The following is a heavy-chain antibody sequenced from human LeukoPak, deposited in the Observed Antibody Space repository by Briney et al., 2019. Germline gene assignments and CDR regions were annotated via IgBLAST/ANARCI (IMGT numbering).Heavy chain of an antibody. CDR3: ARGPHSPNYSGSYCFDY. CDR1: GGSISSGGYY. D-gene: IGHD1-26*01. V-gene: IGHV4-31*03. Sequence: SETLSLTCTVSGGSISSGGYYWSWIRQHPGKGLEWIGYIYYSGSTYYNPSLKSRVTISVDTSKNQFSLKLSSVTAADTAVYYCARGPHSPNYSGSYCFDYWGQGTLVTVSS. J-gene: IGHJ4*02. CDR2: IYYSGST.